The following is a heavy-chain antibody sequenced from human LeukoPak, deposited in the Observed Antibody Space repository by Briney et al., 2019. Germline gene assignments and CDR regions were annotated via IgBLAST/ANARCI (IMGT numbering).Heavy chain of an antibody. J-gene: IGHJ4*02. Sequence: GRSLRLSCAASGFTFDNYAMHWVRQAPGKGLEWLSIISWNSGYIGYADSVKGRFTISRDNAKKSLDLQMNSLRAEDTAFYYCAKVRGTYSSGYFFDGWGQGTLVTVSS. CDR3: AKVRGTYSSGYFFDG. D-gene: IGHD6-19*01. CDR1: GFTFDNYA. V-gene: IGHV3-9*01. CDR2: ISWNSGYI.